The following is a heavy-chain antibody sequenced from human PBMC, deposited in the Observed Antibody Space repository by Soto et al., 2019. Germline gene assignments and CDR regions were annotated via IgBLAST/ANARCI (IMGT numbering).Heavy chain of an antibody. J-gene: IGHJ4*02. D-gene: IGHD3-22*01. Sequence: ASVKVSCKASGYTFTSYYMHWVRQAPGQGLEWMGIINPSGGSTSYAQKFQGRVTMTRDTSTSTVYMELSSLRSEDTAVYYCARERYYYDSSGYQGPFDYWGQGTLV. CDR3: ARERYYYDSSGYQGPFDY. CDR1: GYTFTSYY. V-gene: IGHV1-46*01. CDR2: INPSGGST.